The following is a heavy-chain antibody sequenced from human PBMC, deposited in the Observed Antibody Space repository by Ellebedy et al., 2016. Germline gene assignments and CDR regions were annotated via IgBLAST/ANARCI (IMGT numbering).Heavy chain of an antibody. CDR1: GFTFSSYA. CDR2: IWSDGNSK. D-gene: IGHD6-19*01. J-gene: IGHJ4*02. Sequence: GESLKISCAASGFTFSSYAMHWVRQAPGKGLQWVALIWSDGNSKYYADSVKGRFTISRDNSKNTLYLQMNSLRAEDTAVYFRARDPSFSSGWSYFDYWGQGTLVTVSS. CDR3: ARDPSFSSGWSYFDY. V-gene: IGHV3-33*01.